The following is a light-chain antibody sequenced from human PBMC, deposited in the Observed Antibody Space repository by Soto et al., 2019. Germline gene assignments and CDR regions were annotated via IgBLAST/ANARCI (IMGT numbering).Light chain of an antibody. Sequence: EIVMTQSPANLSMSPGERATLSCRASQSISTKVAWYQQKPGQAPRLLIYGASTRATGVPDRFSGSGSGTDYTLTISRLEPEDFAVYYRQQYGNLPLTFGGGTKVDIK. CDR2: GAS. J-gene: IGKJ4*01. CDR3: QQYGNLPLT. CDR1: QSISTK. V-gene: IGKV3-15*01.